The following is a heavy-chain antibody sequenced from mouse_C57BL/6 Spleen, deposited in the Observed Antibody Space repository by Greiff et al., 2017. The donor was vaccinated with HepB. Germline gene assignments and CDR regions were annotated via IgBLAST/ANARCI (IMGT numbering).Heavy chain of an antibody. CDR3: AMGFDYDVDYAMDY. CDR1: GYTFTSYW. CDR2: IHPSDSDT. D-gene: IGHD2-4*01. Sequence: QVQLKQPGAELVKPGASVKVSCKASGYTFTSYWMHWVKQRPGQGLEWIGRIHPSDSDTNYNQKFKGKATLTVDKSSSTAYMQLSSLTSEDSAVYYCAMGFDYDVDYAMDYWGQGTSVTVSS. V-gene: IGHV1-74*01. J-gene: IGHJ4*01.